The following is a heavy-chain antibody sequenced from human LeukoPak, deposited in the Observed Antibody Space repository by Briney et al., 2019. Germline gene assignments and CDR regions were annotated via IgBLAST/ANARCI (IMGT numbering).Heavy chain of an antibody. D-gene: IGHD2-15*01. V-gene: IGHV3-21*01. Sequence: PGGSLRLSCAASGFTFSNAWMNWVRQAPGKGLEWVSSISSSSSYIYYADSVKGRFTISRDNAKNSLYLQMNSLRAEDTAVYYCARVRVVVVAATSYYYGMDVWGQGTTVTVSS. CDR2: ISSSSSYI. J-gene: IGHJ6*02. CDR1: GFTFSNAW. CDR3: ARVRVVVVAATSYYYGMDV.